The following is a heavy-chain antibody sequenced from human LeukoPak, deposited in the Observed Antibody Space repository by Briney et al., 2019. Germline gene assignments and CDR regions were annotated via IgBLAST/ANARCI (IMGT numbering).Heavy chain of an antibody. Sequence: ASVTVSCKASGYTFTSYGISWVRQAPGQGLEWMGWISAYNGNTNYAQKLQGRVTMTTDTSTSTAYMELRSLRSDDTAVYYCARGARVVPAATWDYWGQGTLVTVSS. CDR1: GYTFTSYG. V-gene: IGHV1-18*01. CDR2: ISAYNGNT. CDR3: ARGARVVPAATWDY. J-gene: IGHJ4*02. D-gene: IGHD2-2*01.